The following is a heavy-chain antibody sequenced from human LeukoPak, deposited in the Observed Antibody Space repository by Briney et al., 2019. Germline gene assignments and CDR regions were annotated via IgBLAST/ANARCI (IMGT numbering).Heavy chain of an antibody. V-gene: IGHV3-21*04. J-gene: IGHJ4*02. D-gene: IGHD5-12*01. Sequence: GGSLRLSCAASGFTFSSYSMNWVRQAPGKGLEWVSSISSSSSYIYYADSVKGRFTISRDNAKNSLYLQMNSLRAEDTAVYYCAKDLRPDGRYDFDHWGQGTLVTVSS. CDR2: ISSSSSYI. CDR1: GFTFSSYS. CDR3: AKDLRPDGRYDFDH.